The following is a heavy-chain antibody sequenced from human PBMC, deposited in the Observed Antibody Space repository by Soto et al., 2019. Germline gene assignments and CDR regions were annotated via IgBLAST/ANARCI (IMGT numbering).Heavy chain of an antibody. D-gene: IGHD4-17*01. CDR1: GFTFSSYG. V-gene: IGHV3-30*18. Sequence: GGSLRLSCAASGFTFSSYGMHWVRQAPGKGLEWVAVISYDGSNKYYADSVKGRFTISRDNSKNTLYLQMNSLRAEDTAVYYCAKGNYGDYYYWGQGTLVTVSS. CDR2: ISYDGSNK. J-gene: IGHJ4*02. CDR3: AKGNYGDYYY.